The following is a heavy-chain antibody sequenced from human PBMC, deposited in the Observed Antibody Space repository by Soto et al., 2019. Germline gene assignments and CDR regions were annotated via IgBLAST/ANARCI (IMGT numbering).Heavy chain of an antibody. CDR2: IYPGDSDT. V-gene: IGHV5-51*01. D-gene: IGHD3-3*01. CDR3: ARTSEWYIVDTLLDD. Sequence: PGESLKISCKGSGYSFTSYWIGWVRQILWKGLEWMGIIYPGDSDTRYSPSFQGQVTISADKSISTAYLQWSSLKASDTAMYYWARTSEWYIVDTLLDDWGQGTLVTGSS. CDR1: GYSFTSYW. J-gene: IGHJ4*02.